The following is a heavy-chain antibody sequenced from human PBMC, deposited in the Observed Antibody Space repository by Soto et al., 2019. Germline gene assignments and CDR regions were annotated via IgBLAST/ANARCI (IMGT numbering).Heavy chain of an antibody. CDR1: GFTFSSYS. D-gene: IGHD3-22*01. J-gene: IGHJ4*02. CDR3: AREIYDSSGYYAPFDY. CDR2: ISSSSTI. Sequence: GSLRLSCAASGFTFSSYSMNWVRQAPGKGLEWVSYISSSSTIYYADSVKGRFTISRDNAKNSLYLQMNSLRAEDTAVYYCAREIYDSSGYYAPFDYWGQGTLVIVSS. V-gene: IGHV3-48*01.